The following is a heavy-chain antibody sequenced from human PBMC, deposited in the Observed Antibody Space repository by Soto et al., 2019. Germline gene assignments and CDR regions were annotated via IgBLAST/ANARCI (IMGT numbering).Heavy chain of an antibody. CDR1: GFSFSSYA. CDR3: ARELERLFDY. J-gene: IGHJ4*02. V-gene: IGHV3-30*04. Sequence: GGSLRLSCAASGFSFSSYAMHWVRQAPGKGLEWVAVISYDGRNKYYADCVKGRFTISRDNSKNTLYLQMNSLRAEDTAVYYCARELERLFDYWGQGTLVTVSS. CDR2: ISYDGRNK. D-gene: IGHD1-1*01.